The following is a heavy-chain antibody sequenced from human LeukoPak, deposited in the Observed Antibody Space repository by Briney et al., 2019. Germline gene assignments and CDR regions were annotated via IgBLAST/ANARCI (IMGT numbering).Heavy chain of an antibody. V-gene: IGHV3-21*01. CDR3: ARDGRLSRNGALDI. CDR2: ISSSSSYI. Sequence: GGFLRLSCAASGFTFSSYSMNWVRQAPGKGLEWVSSISSSSSYIYYADSVKGRFTISRDNAKNSLYLQMNSLRAEDTAVYYCARDGRLSRNGALDIWGQGTMVTVSS. D-gene: IGHD3-16*02. J-gene: IGHJ3*02. CDR1: GFTFSSYS.